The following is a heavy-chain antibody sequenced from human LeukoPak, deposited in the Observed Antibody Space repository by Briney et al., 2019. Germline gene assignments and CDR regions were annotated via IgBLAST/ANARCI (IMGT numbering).Heavy chain of an antibody. CDR3: ARENYYGSGSILPFDY. D-gene: IGHD3-10*01. V-gene: IGHV4-4*07. J-gene: IGHJ4*02. CDR2: IYTSGST. CDR1: GGSISSYY. Sequence: SETLSLTCTVSGGSISSYYWSWIRQPAGKGLEWIGRIYTSGSTNYNPSLKSRVTMSVDTSKNQFSLKLSSVTAADTAVYYCARENYYGSGSILPFDYWGQGTLVTVSS.